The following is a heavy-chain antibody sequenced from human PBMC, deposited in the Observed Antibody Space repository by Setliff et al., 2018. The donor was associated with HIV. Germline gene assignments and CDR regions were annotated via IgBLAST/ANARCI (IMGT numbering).Heavy chain of an antibody. CDR3: ARASWRRAAAGTLQPYYFDY. Sequence: ASVKVSCKASGYTFTSYDINWVRQATGQGLEWMGIINPSGGSTSYAQKFQGRVTMTRDTSTSTVYMELSSLRSEDTAVYYCARASWRRAAAGTLQPYYFDYWGQGTLVTVSS. D-gene: IGHD6-13*01. CDR2: INPSGGST. J-gene: IGHJ4*02. V-gene: IGHV1-46*01. CDR1: GYTFTSYD.